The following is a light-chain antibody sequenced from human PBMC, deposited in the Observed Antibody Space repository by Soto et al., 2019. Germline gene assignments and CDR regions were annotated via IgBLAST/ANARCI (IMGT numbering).Light chain of an antibody. J-gene: IGKJ1*01. CDR2: DAS. V-gene: IGKV1-5*01. Sequence: DIQMTQSPSTLSASVGDRVTITCRASQSLSSWLAWYQQKPGKAPKLLIYDASSLESGVPSRFSGSGSGTEFTLTVSSLQPDDLATYNCQQYNSYSRTFGQGTKGEIK. CDR3: QQYNSYSRT. CDR1: QSLSSW.